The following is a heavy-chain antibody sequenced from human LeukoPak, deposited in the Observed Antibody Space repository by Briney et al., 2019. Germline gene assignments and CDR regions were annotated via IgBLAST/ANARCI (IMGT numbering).Heavy chain of an antibody. CDR2: ISSSSYI. V-gene: IGHV3-21*01. Sequence: GGSLRLSCAASGFTFSSYSMNWVRQAPGKGLEWVSSISSSSYIYYADSVKGRFTISRGNAKNSLYLQMNSLRAEDTAVYYCAREATMIVVVTEYAFDIWGQGTMVTVSS. CDR3: AREATMIVVVTEYAFDI. J-gene: IGHJ3*02. CDR1: GFTFSSYS. D-gene: IGHD3-22*01.